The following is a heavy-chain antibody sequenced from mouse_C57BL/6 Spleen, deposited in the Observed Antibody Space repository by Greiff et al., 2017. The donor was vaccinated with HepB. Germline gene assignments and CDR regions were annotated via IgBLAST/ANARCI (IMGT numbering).Heavy chain of an antibody. D-gene: IGHD2-4*01. CDR1: GYTFTSYG. V-gene: IGHV1-81*01. J-gene: IGHJ3*01. CDR3: ARKYDYDEAWFAY. CDR2: IYPRSGNT. Sequence: QVQLQQSGAELARPGASVKLSCKASGYTFTSYGISWVKQRTGQGLEWIGEIYPRSGNTYYNEKFKGKATLTADKSSSTAYMELRSLTSEDSAVYFCARKYDYDEAWFAYWGQGTLVTVSA.